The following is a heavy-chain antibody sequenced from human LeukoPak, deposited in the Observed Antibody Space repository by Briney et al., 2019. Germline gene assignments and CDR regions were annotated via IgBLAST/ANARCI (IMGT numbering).Heavy chain of an antibody. D-gene: IGHD5-18*01. CDR1: GGSINNYY. CDR3: ARIVPYNYGYVDY. V-gene: IGHV4-59*01. Sequence: SETLSLTCTVSGGSINNYYWSWIRQPPGKGPEWIGYIYYSGSANYNPSLKSRVSISVDTSKNQSSLKLSSVTAADTAVYYCARIVPYNYGYVDYWGQGTLVTVPS. CDR2: IYYSGSA. J-gene: IGHJ4*02.